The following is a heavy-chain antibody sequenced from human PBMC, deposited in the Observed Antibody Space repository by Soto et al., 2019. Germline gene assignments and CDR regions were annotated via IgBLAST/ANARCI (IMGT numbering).Heavy chain of an antibody. D-gene: IGHD3-16*01. J-gene: IGHJ4*02. CDR1: GFCLIEYY. CDR3: ARDTGGGYDY. Sequence: GGSLRLSCAASGFCLIEYYMDWVRQVTGKGLEWVGRSRNKANSDNPEYAPSVKDRFSISRDNSKDSMYLQMNSLKTEDTAVYYCARDTGGGYDYWGQGA. V-gene: IGHV3-72*01. CDR2: SRNKANSDNP.